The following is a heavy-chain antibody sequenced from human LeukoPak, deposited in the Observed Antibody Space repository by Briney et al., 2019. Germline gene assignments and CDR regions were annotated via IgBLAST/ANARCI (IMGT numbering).Heavy chain of an antibody. CDR2: ISAYNGNT. V-gene: IGHV1-18*01. CDR3: ARDPSGSYYLSYYYYGMDV. Sequence: GASVKVSCKASGYTFTSYGISWVRQAPGQGLEWMGWISAYNGNTNYAQKLQGRVTMTTDTSTSTAYMELRSLRSDDTAVYYCARDPSGSYYLSYYYYGMDVWGQGTTVTVSS. D-gene: IGHD1-26*01. CDR1: GYTFTSYG. J-gene: IGHJ6*02.